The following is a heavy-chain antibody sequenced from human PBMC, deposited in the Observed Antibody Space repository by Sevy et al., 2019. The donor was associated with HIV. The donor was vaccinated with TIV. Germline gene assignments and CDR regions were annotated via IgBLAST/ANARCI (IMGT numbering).Heavy chain of an antibody. CDR3: ARSRATTYYDILTGYHDY. V-gene: IGHV3-21*01. J-gene: IGHJ4*02. CDR1: GFTFSSYS. D-gene: IGHD3-9*01. CDR2: ISSSSSYI. Sequence: GGFLRLSCAASGFTFSSYSMNWVRQAPGKGLEWVSSISSSSSYIYYADSVKGRFTISRDNAKNSLYLQMNSLRAEDTAVYYCARSRATTYYDILTGYHDYWGQGTLVTVSS.